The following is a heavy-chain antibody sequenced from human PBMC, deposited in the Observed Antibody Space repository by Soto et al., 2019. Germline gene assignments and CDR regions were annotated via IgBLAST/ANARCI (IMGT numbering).Heavy chain of an antibody. V-gene: IGHV4-59*01. CDR3: AAEGGSKTF. CDR1: GGSITSYY. CDR2: IHYSENI. Sequence: QVQLQGSGPGLVKPSETLSLTCTVSGGSITSYYWSWIRQSPGKGLEWIGYIHYSENIKYNPSLTRRVTISLATSKTQFSLKLSSMTAADTAVYYCAAEGGSKTFWGQGILVTVSS. J-gene: IGHJ4*02. D-gene: IGHD3-16*01.